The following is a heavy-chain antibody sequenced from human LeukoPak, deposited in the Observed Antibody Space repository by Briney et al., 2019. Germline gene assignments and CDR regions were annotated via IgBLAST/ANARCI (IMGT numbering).Heavy chain of an antibody. V-gene: IGHV4-39*07. CDR1: GGSISSSSYY. D-gene: IGHD3-22*01. J-gene: IGHJ4*02. CDR2: INHSGST. CDR3: ARGTYTYYYDSSGYYFDY. Sequence: SETLSLTCTVSGGSISSSSYYWGWIRQPPGKGLEWIGEINHSGSTNYNPSLKSRVTISVDTSKNQFSLKLSSVTAADTAVYYCARGTYTYYYDSSGYYFDYWGQGTLVTVSS.